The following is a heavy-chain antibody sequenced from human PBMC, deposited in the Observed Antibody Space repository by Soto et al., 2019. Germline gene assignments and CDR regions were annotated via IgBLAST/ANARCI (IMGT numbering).Heavy chain of an antibody. Sequence: VQLVESGGGLVQPGGSLRLSCAASGFTFRSYAMHWVRQAPGKGLEYVSDISSNGGSTYYANAVKGRFTISRDNSKNTLYLQMGSLRAEDMAVYYCARRGYSGYEIDYWGQGTLVTVSS. D-gene: IGHD5-12*01. V-gene: IGHV3-64*01. CDR3: ARRGYSGYEIDY. CDR1: GFTFRSYA. CDR2: ISSNGGST. J-gene: IGHJ4*02.